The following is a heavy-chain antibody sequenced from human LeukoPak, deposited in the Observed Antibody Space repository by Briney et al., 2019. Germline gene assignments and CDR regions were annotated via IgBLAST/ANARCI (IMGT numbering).Heavy chain of an antibody. CDR1: GYTFTSYD. J-gene: IGHJ4*02. D-gene: IGHD3-22*01. V-gene: IGHV1-8*03. CDR2: MNPNSGNT. Sequence: GASVKVSCKASGYTFTSYDINWVRQASGQGLEWMGWMNPNSGNTGYAQKFQGRVTITRNTSISTAYMELTSLRSEDTAVYYCARGGYYYQSSGYLVDYWGQGTLVTVSS. CDR3: ARGGYYYQSSGYLVDY.